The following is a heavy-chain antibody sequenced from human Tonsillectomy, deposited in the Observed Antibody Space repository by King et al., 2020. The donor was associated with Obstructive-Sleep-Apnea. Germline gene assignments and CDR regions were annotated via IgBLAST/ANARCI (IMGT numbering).Heavy chain of an antibody. CDR3: AKDPTDVLRYFDWPTDY. CDR1: GFTFSSYA. V-gene: IGHV3-23*04. J-gene: IGHJ4*02. Sequence: VQLVESGGGLVQPGGSLRLSCAASGFTFSSYAMSWVRQAPGKGLEWVSAISGSGGSTYYADSVKGRFTISRDNSKNTLYLQMNSLRAEDTAVYYCAKDPTDVLRYFDWPTDYWGQGTLVTVSS. D-gene: IGHD3-9*01. CDR2: ISGSGGST.